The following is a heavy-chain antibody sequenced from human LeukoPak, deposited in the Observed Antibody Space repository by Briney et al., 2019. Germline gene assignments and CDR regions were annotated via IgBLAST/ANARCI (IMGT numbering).Heavy chain of an antibody. CDR2: INPNSGGT. CDR3: AREGAAAGDFDY. Sequence: APVKVSCKASGYTFTSYGISWVRQAPGQGLEWMGWINPNSGGTNYAQKFQGRVTMTRDTSISTAYMELSRLRSDDTAVYYCAREGAAAGDFDYWGQGTLVTVSS. D-gene: IGHD6-13*01. J-gene: IGHJ4*02. V-gene: IGHV1-2*02. CDR1: GYTFTSYG.